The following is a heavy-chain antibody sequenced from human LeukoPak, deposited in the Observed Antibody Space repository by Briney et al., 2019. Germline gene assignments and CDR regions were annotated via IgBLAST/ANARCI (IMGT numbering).Heavy chain of an antibody. CDR3: AGTYYYDSSGYYPAFDY. CDR2: INAANGST. D-gene: IGHD3-22*01. CDR1: GYSFTDYA. V-gene: IGHV1-3*01. Sequence: GASVKVSCKASGYSFTDYAMHWVRQAPGQRLEWMGWINAANGSTKYSQKFQGRVTITRDTSVSRAYMELSSLRSEDTAVYYCAGTYYYDSSGYYPAFDYWGQGTLVTVSS. J-gene: IGHJ4*02.